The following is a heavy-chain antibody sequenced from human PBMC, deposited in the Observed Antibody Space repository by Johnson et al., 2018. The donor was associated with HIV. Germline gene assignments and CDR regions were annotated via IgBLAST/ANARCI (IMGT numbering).Heavy chain of an antibody. V-gene: IGHV3-20*04. Sequence: VQLVESGGGVVRPGGSLRLSCATSGFTFDDYGMSWVRQAPGKGLEWVSGMNWNGGSTGYADSVKGRCTISRDNAKSSLYLQMNSLRAEDTALYYCARGRPGGWELRRDAFDIWGQGTMVTVSS. CDR3: ARGRPGGWELRRDAFDI. D-gene: IGHD1-26*01. CDR1: GFTFDDYG. J-gene: IGHJ3*02. CDR2: MNWNGGST.